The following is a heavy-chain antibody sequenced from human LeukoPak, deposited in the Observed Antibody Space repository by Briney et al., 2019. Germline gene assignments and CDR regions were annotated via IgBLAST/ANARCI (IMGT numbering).Heavy chain of an antibody. CDR3: ARHLGRDGPIGY. CDR2: INHSGST. J-gene: IGHJ4*02. Sequence: PSETLSLTCAVYGGSFSGYYWSWIRQPPGKGLEWIGEINHSGSTNYNPSLKSRVTISVDTSKNQFSLKLSSVTAADTAVYYCARHLGRDGPIGYWGQGTLVTVSS. CDR1: GGSFSGYY. V-gene: IGHV4-34*01. D-gene: IGHD5-24*01.